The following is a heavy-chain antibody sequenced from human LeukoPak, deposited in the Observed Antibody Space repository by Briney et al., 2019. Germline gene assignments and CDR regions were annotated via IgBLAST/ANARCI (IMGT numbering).Heavy chain of an antibody. D-gene: IGHD6-19*01. V-gene: IGHV1-8*01. Sequence: GASVKVSCKASGYTFTSYDINWVRQATGQGLEWMGWMNPNSGNTGYAQKFQGRVTMTRNTSISTAYMELSSLRSEDTAVYYCAKGISSQVWWLVHGKYSIDKYYFDYWGQGTLVTVSS. CDR1: GYTFTSYD. CDR2: MNPNSGNT. CDR3: AKGISSQVWWLVHGKYSIDKYYFDY. J-gene: IGHJ4*02.